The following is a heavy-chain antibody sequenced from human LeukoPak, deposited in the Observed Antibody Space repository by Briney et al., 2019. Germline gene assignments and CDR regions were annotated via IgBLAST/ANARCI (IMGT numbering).Heavy chain of an antibody. CDR1: GFTFSSYW. D-gene: IGHD1-26*01. CDR3: AKDLRRIIVGDPYYYYYMDV. V-gene: IGHV3-30*02. J-gene: IGHJ6*03. Sequence: GGSLRLSCAASGFTFSSYWMSWVRQAPGKGLEWVAFIRYDGSNKYYADSVKGRFTISRDNSKNTLYLQMNSLRAEDTAVYYCAKDLRRIIVGDPYYYYYMDVWGKGTTVTISS. CDR2: IRYDGSNK.